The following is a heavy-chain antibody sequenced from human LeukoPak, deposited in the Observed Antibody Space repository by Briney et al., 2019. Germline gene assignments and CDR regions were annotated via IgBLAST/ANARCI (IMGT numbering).Heavy chain of an antibody. CDR2: INHSGST. CDR1: GGSFSGYY. Sequence: SETLSLTCAVYGGSFSGYYWSWIRQPPGKGLEWIGEINHSGSTNYNPSLKSRVTISVDMSKNQFSLKLSSVTAADTAVYYCARAVATSWGSAFDIWGQGTMVTVSS. D-gene: IGHD3-16*01. CDR3: ARAVATSWGSAFDI. V-gene: IGHV4-34*01. J-gene: IGHJ3*02.